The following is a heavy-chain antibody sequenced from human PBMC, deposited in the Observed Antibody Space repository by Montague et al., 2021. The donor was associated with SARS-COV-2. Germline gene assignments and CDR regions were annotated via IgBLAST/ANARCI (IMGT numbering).Heavy chain of an antibody. Sequence: SETLSLTCTFSGASRSTKNYYWGWICQPPGKGLEWIGSISYSATSYSNPSLKSRVTMSVDTSRNQLSLNLSSVTVADTAVYYCARLGITLGGVIVIRYYFDFWGQGTLVTVSS. CDR2: ISYSATS. V-gene: IGHV4-39*01. CDR3: ARLGITLGGVIVIRYYFDF. D-gene: IGHD3-16*02. J-gene: IGHJ4*02. CDR1: GASRSTKNYY.